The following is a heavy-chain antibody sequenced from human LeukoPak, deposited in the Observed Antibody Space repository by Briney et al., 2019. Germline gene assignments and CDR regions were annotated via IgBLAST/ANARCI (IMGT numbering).Heavy chain of an antibody. V-gene: IGHV1-2*02. J-gene: IGHJ6*03. CDR2: INPNSGGT. CDR3: ARGVTARGFYYYMDV. CDR1: GYTFTSYY. Sequence: ASVKVSCKASGYTFTSYYMHWVRQAPGQGREWMGWINPNSGGTSYAQKFQGRVTMTRDTSSSTAYMELSRLRSDDTAVYYCARGVTARGFYYYMDVWGKGTTVTISS. D-gene: IGHD2-21*02.